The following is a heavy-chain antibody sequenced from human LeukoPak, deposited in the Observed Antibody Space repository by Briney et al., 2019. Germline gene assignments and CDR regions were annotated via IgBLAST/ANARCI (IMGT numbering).Heavy chain of an antibody. CDR2: FDPEDGET. CDR3: AASYGDYGFPRN. D-gene: IGHD4-17*01. Sequence: ASVKVSCKVSGYTLTELSMHWVRQAPGKGLEWMGGFDPEDGETIYAQKFQGRVTMTEDTSTDTAYMELSSLRSEDTAVYYCAASYGDYGFPRNWGQGTLVTVSS. J-gene: IGHJ4*02. V-gene: IGHV1-24*01. CDR1: GYTLTELS.